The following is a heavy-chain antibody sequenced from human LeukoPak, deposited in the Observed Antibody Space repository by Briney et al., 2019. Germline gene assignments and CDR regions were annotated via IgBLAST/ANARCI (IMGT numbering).Heavy chain of an antibody. Sequence: GGSLRLSRAASGFTFSSYSMNWVRQAPGKGLESVSSISSSSSYIYYADSVKGRFTISRDNAKNSLYLQMNSLRAEDTAVYYCATHFIAAAGTDYWGQGTLVTVSS. D-gene: IGHD6-13*01. V-gene: IGHV3-21*01. CDR3: ATHFIAAAGTDY. CDR2: ISSSSSYI. CDR1: GFTFSSYS. J-gene: IGHJ4*02.